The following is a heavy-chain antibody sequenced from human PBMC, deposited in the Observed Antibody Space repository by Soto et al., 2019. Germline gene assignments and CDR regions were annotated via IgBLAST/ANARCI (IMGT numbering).Heavy chain of an antibody. Sequence: GGSLRLSCAASGFTFSSYSMNWVRQAPGKGLEWVSYISSSSSTIYYADSVKGRFTISRDNAKNSLYLQMNSLRAEDTAVYYCARANVLRYFDPSEHFDYWGQGTLVTVSS. CDR3: ARANVLRYFDPSEHFDY. CDR2: ISSSSSTI. J-gene: IGHJ4*02. V-gene: IGHV3-48*01. D-gene: IGHD3-9*01. CDR1: GFTFSSYS.